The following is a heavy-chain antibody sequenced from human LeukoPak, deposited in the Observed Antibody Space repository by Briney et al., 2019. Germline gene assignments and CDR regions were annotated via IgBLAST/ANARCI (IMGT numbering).Heavy chain of an antibody. CDR2: ISSSSSTI. Sequence: GGSLRLSCAASGFTFSSYSMNWVRQAPGKGLEWGSYISSSSSTIYYADSVKGRFTISRDNAKNSLYLQMNSLRAEDTAVYYCAREKCSSSSGGDYWGQGTLVTVSS. J-gene: IGHJ4*02. CDR1: GFTFSSYS. V-gene: IGHV3-48*04. CDR3: AREKCSSSSGGDY. D-gene: IGHD6-6*01.